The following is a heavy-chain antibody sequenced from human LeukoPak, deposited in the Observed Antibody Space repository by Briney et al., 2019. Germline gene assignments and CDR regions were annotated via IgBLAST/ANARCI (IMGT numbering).Heavy chain of an antibody. V-gene: IGHV4-59*01. J-gene: IGHJ4*02. D-gene: IGHD2-21*02. CDR3: ARHGLTSFDF. CDR2: IYDSGST. CDR1: GGSISSYY. Sequence: SETLSLTCTVSGGSISSYYWSWIRQPPGKGLEWIGNIYDSGSTNYNPSLKSRVTISVDTSKNQFSLKLSSVTAADTAVYFCARHGLTSFDFWGQGTLVTVSS.